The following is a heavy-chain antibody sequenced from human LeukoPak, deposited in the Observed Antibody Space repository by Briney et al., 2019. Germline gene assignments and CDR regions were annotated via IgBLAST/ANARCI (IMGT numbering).Heavy chain of an antibody. J-gene: IGHJ5*02. CDR1: GYTFTIYA. Sequence: ASVKVSCKASGYTFTIYAMHWVRQAPGQRLEWMGWINAGNGNTKYSQKFQGRVTITRDTSASTAYMEVSSLRSEDTVVYYCAREGNDILTGYYDNWFDPWGQGTLVTVSS. V-gene: IGHV1-3*01. D-gene: IGHD3-9*01. CDR3: AREGNDILTGYYDNWFDP. CDR2: INAGNGNT.